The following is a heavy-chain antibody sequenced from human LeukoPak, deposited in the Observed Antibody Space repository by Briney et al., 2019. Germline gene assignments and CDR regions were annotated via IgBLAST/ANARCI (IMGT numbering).Heavy chain of an antibody. CDR1: GYTFTSYY. CDR3: ARHVLYSYGPQWWFDP. J-gene: IGHJ5*02. V-gene: IGHV1-46*01. CDR2: INPSGGST. D-gene: IGHD5-18*01. Sequence: ASVKVSCKASGYTFTSYYMHWVRQAPGQGLEWMGIINPSGGSTSHAQKFQGRVTMTRDTSTSTVYMELSSLRSEDTAVYYCARHVLYSYGPQWWFDPWGQGTLVTVSS.